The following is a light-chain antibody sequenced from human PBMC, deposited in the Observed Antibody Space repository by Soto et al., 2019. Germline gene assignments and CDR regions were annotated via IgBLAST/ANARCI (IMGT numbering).Light chain of an antibody. J-gene: IGLJ1*01. CDR1: SSDVGGYKY. Sequence: QSVLTQPPSASGSRGQSVTISCTGTSSDVGGYKYVSWYQQHPGKAPKLIIYEVSKRPSGVPDRFSGSKSGNTASLTVSGLQAEDEAEYYCSSYAGSSTYVFGTGTKVTVL. V-gene: IGLV2-8*01. CDR3: SSYAGSSTYV. CDR2: EVS.